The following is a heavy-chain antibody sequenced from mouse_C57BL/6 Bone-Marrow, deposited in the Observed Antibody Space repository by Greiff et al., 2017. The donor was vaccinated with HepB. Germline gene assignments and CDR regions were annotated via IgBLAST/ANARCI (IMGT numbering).Heavy chain of an antibody. Sequence: VKLMESDAELVKPGASVKISCKVSGYTFTDHTIHWMKQRPEQGLEWIGYIYPRDGSTKYNEKFKGKATLTADKSSSTAYMQLNSLTSEASAVYFCARLIITTVVGDYYAMDYWGQGTSVTVSS. J-gene: IGHJ4*01. D-gene: IGHD1-1*01. CDR2: IYPRDGST. CDR1: GYTFTDHT. V-gene: IGHV1-78*01. CDR3: ARLIITTVVGDYYAMDY.